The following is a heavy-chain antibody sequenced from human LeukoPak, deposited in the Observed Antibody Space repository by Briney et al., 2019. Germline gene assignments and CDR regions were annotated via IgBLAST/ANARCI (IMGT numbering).Heavy chain of an antibody. V-gene: IGHV3-30-3*01. Sequence: GGSLRLSCAASGFTFSSYAMHWVRQAPGKGLEGVAVISYGGSNKYYADSVKGRFTISRDNSKNTLYLQMNSLRDEDTAVYYCARESFPNRYCSGGSCYSGRYFDLWGRGTLVTVSS. D-gene: IGHD2-15*01. J-gene: IGHJ2*01. CDR3: ARESFPNRYCSGGSCYSGRYFDL. CDR1: GFTFSSYA. CDR2: ISYGGSNK.